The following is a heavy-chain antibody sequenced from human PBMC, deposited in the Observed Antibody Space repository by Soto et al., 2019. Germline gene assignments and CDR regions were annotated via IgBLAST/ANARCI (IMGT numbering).Heavy chain of an antibody. Sequence: EVQLVESGGGLVQPGGSLRLSCAASGFTFRSSWMYWVRQTPGKGPVWVSCINGDGSVIYYADSVKGRFTISRDNARDTLYLQMNSLTTEGSAVYYCVRETRWGQGTLFSVSS. CDR1: GFTFRSSW. J-gene: IGHJ4*02. CDR2: INGDGSVI. CDR3: VRETR. V-gene: IGHV3-74*01.